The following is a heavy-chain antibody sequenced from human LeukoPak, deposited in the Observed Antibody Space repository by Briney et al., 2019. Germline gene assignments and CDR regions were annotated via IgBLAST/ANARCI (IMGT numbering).Heavy chain of an antibody. J-gene: IGHJ3*02. V-gene: IGHV3-30*18. CDR3: AKDRGAVAGPSDAFDI. CDR1: GFTFSSYG. CDR2: ISYDGSNK. D-gene: IGHD6-19*01. Sequence: GRSLRLSCAASGFTFSSYGMHWVRQAPGKGLEWVAVISYDGSNKYYADSVKGRFTISRDNSKNTLYLQMNSLRAEDTAVYYCAKDRGAVAGPSDAFDIWGQGTMVTVSS.